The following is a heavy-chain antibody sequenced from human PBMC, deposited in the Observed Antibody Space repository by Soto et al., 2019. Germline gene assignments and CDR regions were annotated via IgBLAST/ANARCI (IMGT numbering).Heavy chain of an antibody. CDR3: ARGSGSSGYCLDY. CDR2: IIPIFGTA. D-gene: IGHD3-22*01. J-gene: IGHJ4*02. Sequence: SVKVSCKASGGTFSSYAISWVRQAPGQGLEWMGGIIPIFGTANYAQKYQGRVTITADKSTSTAYMELSSLRSEDTAVYYCARGSGSSGYCLDYLGQGTLLTVSS. CDR1: GGTFSSYA. V-gene: IGHV1-69*06.